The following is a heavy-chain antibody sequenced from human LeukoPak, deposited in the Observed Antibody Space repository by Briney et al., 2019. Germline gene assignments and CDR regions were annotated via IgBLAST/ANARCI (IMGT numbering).Heavy chain of an antibody. CDR3: ARHPFDNWFDP. CDR2: IYYSGST. J-gene: IGHJ5*02. Sequence: SETLSLTCTVSGGSISSYYWSWIRQPPGKGLEWIGYIYYSGSTNYNPSLKSRVTISVDTSENQFSLKLSSVTAADTAVYYCARHPFDNWFDPWGQGILVTVSS. CDR1: GGSISSYY. V-gene: IGHV4-59*01.